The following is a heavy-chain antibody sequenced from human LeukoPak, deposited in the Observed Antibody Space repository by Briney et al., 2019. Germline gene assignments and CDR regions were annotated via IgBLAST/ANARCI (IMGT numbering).Heavy chain of an antibody. V-gene: IGHV4-59*01. CDR2: IYDSGNT. CDR1: GGSLSAYY. J-gene: IGHJ3*02. CDR3: AREPTDAFDI. Sequence: SETLSLNCTVSGGSLSAYYWNWIRQPPGKGLEWNGNIYDSGNTNYNPSLESRVTISVDTSKKQLSLKLTYVTDADTAVYYCAREPTDAFDIWGQGTMVTVSS.